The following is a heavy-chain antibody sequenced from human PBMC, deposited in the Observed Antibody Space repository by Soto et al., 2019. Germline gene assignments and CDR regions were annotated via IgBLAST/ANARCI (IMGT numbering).Heavy chain of an antibody. CDR3: ARAGTVRDAWFDP. V-gene: IGHV4-59*11. D-gene: IGHD4-17*01. CDR1: GGSIRGHY. CDR2: IYYSGST. Sequence: SETRSITCTVSGGSIRGHYWGWIRQPPGKGLEWIGYIYYSGSTNYNPSLKSRVTISVDTSKNQFSLKLSSVTAADTAVYYCARAGTVRDAWFDPWGQGTLVTVS. J-gene: IGHJ5*02.